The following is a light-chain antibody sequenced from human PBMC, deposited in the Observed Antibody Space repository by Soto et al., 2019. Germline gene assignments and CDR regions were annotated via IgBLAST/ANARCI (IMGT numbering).Light chain of an antibody. CDR3: QKYGSSPRT. CDR2: GES. CDR1: QSVTSSY. V-gene: IGKV3-20*01. J-gene: IGKJ1*01. Sequence: MTQSPATLSLSPGDRATLSCWASQSVTSSYLAWYQQKTGQAPRPLIYGESSRATGIPDRLTGGGSGTDLNLTISRLEPEDFAVYYCQKYGSSPRTCGQGTKVDIK.